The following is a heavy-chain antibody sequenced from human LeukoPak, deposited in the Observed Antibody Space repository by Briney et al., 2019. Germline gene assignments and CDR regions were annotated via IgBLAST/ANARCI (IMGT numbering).Heavy chain of an antibody. D-gene: IGHD3-9*01. CDR1: GYTFTGSY. CDR2: INPNSGGT. J-gene: IGHJ4*02. V-gene: IGHV1-2*02. CDR3: ARDPILTGYPTYYFDY. Sequence: ASVKVSCKASGYTFTGSYLHWVRQAPGQGLEWMGWINPNSGGTNYAQKFQGRVTMTRDTSISTAYMELSRLRSDDTAVYYCARDPILTGYPTYYFDYWGQGTLVTVSS.